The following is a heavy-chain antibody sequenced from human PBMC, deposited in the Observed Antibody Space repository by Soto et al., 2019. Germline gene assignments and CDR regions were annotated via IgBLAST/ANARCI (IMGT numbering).Heavy chain of an antibody. CDR3: TRGGAARPDY. CDR2: ISGLSATT. D-gene: IGHD2-15*01. V-gene: IGHV3-48*04. CDR1: GFRFTSFG. J-gene: IGHJ4*02. Sequence: DVVLVNSGGGFVRPGESLRLSCGASGFRFTSFGMNWVRQGPGKGLEWLSYISGLSATTYYADSVRGRFTVSRDNDMNLVFLQLNNLGGGDTAVYYCTRGGAARPDYWGQGSRVVVSS.